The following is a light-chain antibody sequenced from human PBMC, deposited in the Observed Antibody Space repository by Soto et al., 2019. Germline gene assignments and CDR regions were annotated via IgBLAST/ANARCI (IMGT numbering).Light chain of an antibody. CDR2: DAS. CDR1: QSVSSY. V-gene: IGKV3-11*01. CDR3: EQRTNWPPWT. J-gene: IGKJ1*01. Sequence: EIVLTQSPAILSLSPGERATVSCRASQSVSSYLDWYQQKPGQAPRLLIYDASNRATGTPARFSGSGSGTDFTLTISSLEPEDFAVYYCEQRTNWPPWTFGQGTKVEIK.